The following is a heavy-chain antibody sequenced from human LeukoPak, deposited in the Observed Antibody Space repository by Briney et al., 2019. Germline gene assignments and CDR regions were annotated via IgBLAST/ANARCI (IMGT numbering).Heavy chain of an antibody. CDR2: MITIFGTA. CDR1: GGTFSSYA. V-gene: IGHV1-69*13. CDR3: ARGRDDYYDSSGRHWYFDL. Sequence: SVKVSCKCSGGTFSSYAISWVRQAPGPGRGWMGVMITIFGTANYAQKVQGRVTITADESTNTAYMELSRLRSEDTAVYYCARGRDDYYDSSGRHWYFDLWGRGTLVTVSS. D-gene: IGHD3-22*01. J-gene: IGHJ2*01.